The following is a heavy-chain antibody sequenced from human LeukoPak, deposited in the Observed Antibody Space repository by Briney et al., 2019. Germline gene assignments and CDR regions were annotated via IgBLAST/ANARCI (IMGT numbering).Heavy chain of an antibody. V-gene: IGHV1-2*02. J-gene: IGHJ4*02. CDR1: GYTFTGYY. CDR2: INSNSGVT. CDR3: ARQSGDGTSYYFDY. Sequence: GASVKVSCKASGYTFTGYYLHWVRQAPGQGLEWMGWINSNSGVTTYAQRFQGTVTMTRDTSISTAYMELSRLRSDGTAVYYCARQSGDGTSYYFDYWGQGTLVTVSS. D-gene: IGHD5-24*01.